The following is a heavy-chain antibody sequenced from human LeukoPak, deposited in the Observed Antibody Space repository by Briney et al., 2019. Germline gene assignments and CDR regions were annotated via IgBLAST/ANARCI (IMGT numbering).Heavy chain of an antibody. V-gene: IGHV4-4*07. J-gene: IGHJ4*02. Sequence: PSETLPLTCTVSGGSISSYYWSWIRQPAGKGLEWIGRIYTSGSTNYNPSLKSRVTMSVDTSKNQFSLKLSSVTAADTAVYYCARSRPTGDFWSGYETYFDYWGQGTLVTVSS. CDR1: GGSISSYY. D-gene: IGHD3-3*01. CDR2: IYTSGST. CDR3: ARSRPTGDFWSGYETYFDY.